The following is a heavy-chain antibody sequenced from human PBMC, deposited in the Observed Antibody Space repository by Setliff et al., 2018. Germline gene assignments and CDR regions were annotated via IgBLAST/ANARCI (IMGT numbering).Heavy chain of an antibody. CDR2: ITSTL. D-gene: IGHD2-2*01. CDR1: GFTFSSYA. J-gene: IGHJ5*02. Sequence: GSLRLSCAASGFTFSSYAMNWVRQAPGKGLEWVSAITSTLYYADSVKGRFTISRDNAMDTLFLQMNGLTTDDTAKYFCAKDRWGYADPWGQGTLVTVSS. CDR3: AKDRWGYADP. V-gene: IGHV3-21*04.